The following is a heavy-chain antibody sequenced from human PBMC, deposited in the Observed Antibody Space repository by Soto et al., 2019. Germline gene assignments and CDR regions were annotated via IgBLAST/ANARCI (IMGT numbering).Heavy chain of an antibody. Sequence: GGSLRLSCAASGFTFSSYAMSWVRQAPGKGLEWVSAISGSGGSTYYADSVKGRFTISRDNSKNTLYLQMNSLRAEDTAVYYCARAVVAVAGTSYFDYWGQGTLVTVSS. CDR3: ARAVVAVAGTSYFDY. CDR1: GFTFSSYA. CDR2: ISGSGGST. J-gene: IGHJ4*02. V-gene: IGHV3-23*01. D-gene: IGHD6-19*01.